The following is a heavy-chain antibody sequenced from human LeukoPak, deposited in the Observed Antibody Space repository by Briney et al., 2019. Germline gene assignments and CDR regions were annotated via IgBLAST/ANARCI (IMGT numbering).Heavy chain of an antibody. CDR2: IKQDGSEK. V-gene: IGHV3-7*03. CDR3: ASPPYCTNGVCLDY. CDR1: GFTFSSYW. Sequence: GGSLRLSCAASGFTFSSYWMSWVRQAPGKGLVWVANIKQDGSEKYYVDSVKGRFTISRDNAKNSLYLQMNSLRAEDTAVYYCASPPYCTNGVCLDYWGQGTLVTVSS. D-gene: IGHD2-8*01. J-gene: IGHJ4*02.